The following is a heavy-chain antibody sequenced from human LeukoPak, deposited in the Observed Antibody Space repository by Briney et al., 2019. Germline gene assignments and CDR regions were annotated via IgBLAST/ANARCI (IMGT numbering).Heavy chain of an antibody. J-gene: IGHJ4*02. V-gene: IGHV1-3*01. CDR2: INAGNGNT. CDR1: GYTFTSYA. Sequence: ASVKVSCKASGYTFTSYAMHWVRQAPGQRLEWMGWINAGNGNTKYSQKFQGRVTITRDTSASTAYMELSSLRSEDTAVYYCARHITMVRGGLRSTSFDYWGQGTLVTVSS. D-gene: IGHD3-10*01. CDR3: ARHITMVRGGLRSTSFDY.